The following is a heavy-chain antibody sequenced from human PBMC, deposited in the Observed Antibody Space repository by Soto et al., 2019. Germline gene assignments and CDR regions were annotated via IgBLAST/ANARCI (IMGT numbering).Heavy chain of an antibody. V-gene: IGHV4-30-4*01. CDR1: GGSISSGDYY. CDR2: IYYIGST. J-gene: IGHJ4*02. D-gene: IGHD5-18*01. CDR3: ARFVDTAMVKGLDY. Sequence: SETLSLTCTVSGGSISSGDYYWSWIRQPPGKGLEWIGYIYYIGSTYYNPSLKSRVTISVDTSKNQFSLKLSSVTAADTAVYYCARFVDTAMVKGLDYWGQGTLVTVSS.